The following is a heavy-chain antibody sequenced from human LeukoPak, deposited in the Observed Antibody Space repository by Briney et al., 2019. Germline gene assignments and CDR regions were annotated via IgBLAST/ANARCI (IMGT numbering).Heavy chain of an antibody. Sequence: SGTLSLTCAVSGGSISSSNWWSWVRQPPGKGLEWIGEIYHSGSTNYNPSLKSRVTISVDTSKNQFSLNLGSVTAADTAVYYCARHGDYGDYFDYWGQGTLVTVSS. V-gene: IGHV4-4*02. J-gene: IGHJ4*02. CDR2: IYHSGST. CDR1: GGSISSSNW. CDR3: ARHGDYGDYFDY. D-gene: IGHD4-17*01.